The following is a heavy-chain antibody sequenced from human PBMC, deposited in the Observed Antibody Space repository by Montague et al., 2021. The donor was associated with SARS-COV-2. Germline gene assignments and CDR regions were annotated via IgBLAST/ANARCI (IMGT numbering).Heavy chain of an antibody. D-gene: IGHD1-1*01. CDR3: ARLKAWNVAPYYFDY. Sequence: SETLSLTCTVSGVSISSAHYCWGWVRQTPGKGLEWIGNIFYDGTSRSNPSLNSRVTISVDTSKSQLSLRLSSVTAADTAVYFCARLKAWNVAPYYFDYWGQGTVVTVSS. J-gene: IGHJ4*02. CDR1: GVSISSAHYC. V-gene: IGHV4-39*01. CDR2: IFYDGTS.